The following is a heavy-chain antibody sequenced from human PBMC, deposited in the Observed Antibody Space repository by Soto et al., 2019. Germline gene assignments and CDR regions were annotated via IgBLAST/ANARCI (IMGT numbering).Heavy chain of an antibody. D-gene: IGHD3-22*01. CDR3: ASSHYYDSSGYYYY. J-gene: IGHJ4*02. CDR1: GGSISSSSYY. Sequence: PSETLSLTCTVSGGSISSSSYYWGWIRQPPGKGLEWIGSIYYSGSTYYNPSLKSRVTISVDTSKNQFSLKLSSVTAADTAVYYCASSHYYDSSGYYYYWGQGTLVTAPQ. CDR2: IYYSGST. V-gene: IGHV4-39*01.